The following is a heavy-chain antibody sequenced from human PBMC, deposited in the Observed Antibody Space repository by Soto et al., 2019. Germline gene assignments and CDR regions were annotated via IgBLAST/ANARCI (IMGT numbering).Heavy chain of an antibody. CDR3: ARNGESLQYCGGDCYSFGFDY. V-gene: IGHV1-69*13. D-gene: IGHD2-21*02. CDR2: IILIFGTA. Sequence: SVKVSCKASGGTFSSYAISWVRQAPGQGLEWMGGIILIFGTANYAQKFQGRVTITADESTSTAYMELSSLRSEDTAVYYCARNGESLQYCGGDCYSFGFDYWGQGTLVTVS. J-gene: IGHJ4*02. CDR1: GGTFSSYA.